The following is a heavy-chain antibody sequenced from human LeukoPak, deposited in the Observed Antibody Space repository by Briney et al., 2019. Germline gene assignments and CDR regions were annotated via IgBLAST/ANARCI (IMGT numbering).Heavy chain of an antibody. CDR1: GGSISGYY. J-gene: IGHJ4*02. V-gene: IGHV4-59*01. D-gene: IGHD3-22*01. CDR3: ASGYYDSSGYSRIFDY. CDR2: IYYSGST. Sequence: SETLSLTCTVSGGSISGYYWSWIRQPPGKGLEWIGYIYYSGSTNYNPSLKSRVTISVDTSKNQFSLRMSSVTAADTAVYYCASGYYDSSGYSRIFDYWGQGTLVTVSS.